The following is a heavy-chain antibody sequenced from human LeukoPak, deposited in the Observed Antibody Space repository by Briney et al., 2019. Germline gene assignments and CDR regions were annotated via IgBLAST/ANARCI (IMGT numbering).Heavy chain of an antibody. V-gene: IGHV1-18*04. Sequence: ASVKVSCKASGYTITNYGISWVRQAPGQGLEWMGWISAYNGNTSYAQKLQGRVTMTTDTSTSTAYMELRSLRSDDTAVYYCARSNVLLWFGSWGDYWGQGTLVTVSS. CDR1: GYTITNYG. D-gene: IGHD3-10*01. CDR2: ISAYNGNT. CDR3: ARSNVLLWFGSWGDY. J-gene: IGHJ4*02.